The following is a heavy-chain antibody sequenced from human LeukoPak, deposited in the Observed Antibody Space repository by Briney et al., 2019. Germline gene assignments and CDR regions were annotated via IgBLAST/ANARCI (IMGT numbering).Heavy chain of an antibody. J-gene: IGHJ6*03. CDR2: ISSSGDTI. CDR3: ARTKLGYCSSTSCYTRLYYYYMDV. Sequence: GGSLRLSCAASSFTFSSYSMNWVRQAPGKGLEWVSFISSSGDTIYYADSVKGRFTISRDNARSSLYLQMNSLRAEDTAVYYCARTKLGYCSSTSCYTRLYYYYMDVWGKGTTVTVSS. D-gene: IGHD2-2*02. CDR1: SFTFSSYS. V-gene: IGHV3-48*04.